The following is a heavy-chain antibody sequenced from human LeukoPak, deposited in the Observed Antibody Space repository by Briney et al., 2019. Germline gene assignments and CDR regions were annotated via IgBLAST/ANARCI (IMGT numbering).Heavy chain of an antibody. CDR2: INHSGST. V-gene: IGHV4-34*01. J-gene: IGHJ4*02. D-gene: IGHD6-13*01. CDR3: ARDSSSWYRNPFDY. CDR1: GGSFSGYY. Sequence: SETLSLTCAVYGGSFSGYYWSWIRQPPGKGLEWIGEINHSGSTNYNPSLKSRVTISVDTSKNQFSLKLSSVTAADTAVYYCARDSSSWYRNPFDYWAREPWSPSPQ.